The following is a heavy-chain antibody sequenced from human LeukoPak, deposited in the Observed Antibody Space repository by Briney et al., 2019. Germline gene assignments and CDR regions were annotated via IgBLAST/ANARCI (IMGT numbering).Heavy chain of an antibody. CDR1: GGTFSSYA. Sequence: SVKVSCKASGGTFSSYAISWVRQAPGQGLGWMGGIIPIFGTANYAQKFQGRVTITADKSTSTAYMELSSLRSEDTAVYYCARDLLATNYDFWSPGYWGQGTLVTVSS. V-gene: IGHV1-69*06. J-gene: IGHJ4*02. CDR2: IIPIFGTA. D-gene: IGHD3-3*01. CDR3: ARDLLATNYDFWSPGY.